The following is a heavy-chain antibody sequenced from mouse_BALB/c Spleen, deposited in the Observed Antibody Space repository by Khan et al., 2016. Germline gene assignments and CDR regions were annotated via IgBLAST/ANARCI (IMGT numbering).Heavy chain of an antibody. CDR3: ARSGNYFDY. Sequence: EVQLQESGPGLVKPSQSLSLTCTVTGYSITSAYAWNWFRQFPGNKLEWIGYISSSGLPSFNPSLKSRISITRDTSKNQFFLQLNSVTTEDTATYYCARSGNYFDYWGQGTTLTVSS. V-gene: IGHV3-2*02. D-gene: IGHD1-1*02. CDR1: GYSITSAYA. CDR2: ISSSGLP. J-gene: IGHJ2*01.